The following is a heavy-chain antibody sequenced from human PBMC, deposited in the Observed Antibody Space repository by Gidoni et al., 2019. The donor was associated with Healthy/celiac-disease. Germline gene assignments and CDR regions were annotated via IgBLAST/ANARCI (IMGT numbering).Heavy chain of an antibody. CDR2: ISSNGGST. CDR1: GFTFSSYA. V-gene: IGHV3-64D*06. Sequence: EVQLVESGGGLVQPGGSLRLSCSASGFTFSSYAMHWVRQAPGKGLEYVSAISSNGGSTYYADSVKGRFTISRDNSNNTLYLQMSSLRAEDTAVYYCVIWPLLRPPFSAEILPEFDYWGQGTLVTVSS. CDR3: VIWPLLRPPFSAEILPEFDY. D-gene: IGHD2-15*01. J-gene: IGHJ4*02.